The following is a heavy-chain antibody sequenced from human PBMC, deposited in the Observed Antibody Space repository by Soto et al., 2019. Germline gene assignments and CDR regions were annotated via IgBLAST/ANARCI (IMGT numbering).Heavy chain of an antibody. V-gene: IGHV1-69*01. CDR3: ARAIVGPTTKGWLDL. D-gene: IGHD1-26*01. CDR2: IIPIFGTA. CDR1: GGTFSRYA. Sequence: QVQLVQSGAEVKKPGSSVKVSCKASGGTFSRYAISWVRQAPGQGLEWMGGIIPIFGTANYAQKFQGRVTITADESTSTAYMELSSLRFEDTAVYYCARAIVGPTTKGWLDLWGQGTLVTVSS. J-gene: IGHJ5*02.